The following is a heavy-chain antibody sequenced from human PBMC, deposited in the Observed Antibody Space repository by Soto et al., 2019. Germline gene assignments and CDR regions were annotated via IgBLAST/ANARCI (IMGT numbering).Heavy chain of an antibody. CDR1: GYTFTSYS. D-gene: IGHD2-15*01. J-gene: IGHJ6*02. V-gene: IGHV1-46*01. CDR2: INPSSGRT. CDR3: ARDHNFGFILYAMDV. Sequence: GASVKVSCKASGYTFTSYSMHWVRQAPGQGLEWMGIINPSSGRTSYAQSFQGRVTMTSDTSTSIVYMEMSSLKSEDTAVYYCARDHNFGFILYAMDVWGQGTTVTVS.